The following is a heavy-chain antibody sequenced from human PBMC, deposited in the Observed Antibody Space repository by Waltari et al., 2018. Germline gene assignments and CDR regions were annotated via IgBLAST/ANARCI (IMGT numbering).Heavy chain of an antibody. CDR3: ARYYEFWSASWSWFDP. Sequence: QVQLQESGPGLVKPSETLSLTCTVSGGSISSYYWSWIRQPPGKGLEWIGYIYYSGSTNYNPSLKSRVTISVDTAKNQFSLQLSSVTAADTAVYYCARYYEFWSASWSWFDPWGQGTLVTVSS. CDR2: IYYSGST. D-gene: IGHD3-3*01. CDR1: GGSISSYY. J-gene: IGHJ5*02. V-gene: IGHV4-59*01.